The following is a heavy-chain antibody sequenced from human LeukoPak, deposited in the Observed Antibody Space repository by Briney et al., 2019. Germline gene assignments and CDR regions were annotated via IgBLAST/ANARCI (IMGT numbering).Heavy chain of an antibody. CDR3: ARAGQFISARPITFDY. J-gene: IGHJ4*02. CDR2: IYYRGST. Sequence: SQTLSLTCTVSGGSISSGGYFWSWIRQHPGKGLEWIVNIYYRGSTNSNPSLKSRVTISLDTSKNQFSLKLSSVTAADTAVYYCARAGQFISARPITFDYWGQGSLVTVSS. D-gene: IGHD6-6*01. V-gene: IGHV4-31*03. CDR1: GGSISSGGYF.